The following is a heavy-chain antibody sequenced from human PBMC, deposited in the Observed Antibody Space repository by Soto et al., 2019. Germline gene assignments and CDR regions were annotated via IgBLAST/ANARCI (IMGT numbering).Heavy chain of an antibody. D-gene: IGHD3-3*01. J-gene: IGHJ4*02. CDR2: IWYDGTNK. CDR1: GFTFSNYG. Sequence: AGGSLRLSCAASGFTFSNYGMYWVRQAPGKGLEWVAVIWYDGTNKHYAESVKGRFTISRDNSKNTLYLQMNSLRAEDTAVYYCAVAIFGVDKYYFDYWGQGTLVTVSS. V-gene: IGHV3-33*07. CDR3: AVAIFGVDKYYFDY.